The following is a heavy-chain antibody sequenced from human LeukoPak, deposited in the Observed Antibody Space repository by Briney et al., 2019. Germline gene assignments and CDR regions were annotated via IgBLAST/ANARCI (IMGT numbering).Heavy chain of an antibody. CDR2: ISSSSSYI. CDR1: GFTFSSYS. V-gene: IGHV3-21*01. Sequence: TAGGSPRLSCAASGFTFSSYSMNWVRQAPGKGLEWVSSISSSSSYIYYADSAKGRFTISRDNAKNSLYLQMNSLRAEDTAVYYCARDLVRGVMSWFDPWGQGTLVTVSS. D-gene: IGHD3-10*02. CDR3: ARDLVRGVMSWFDP. J-gene: IGHJ5*02.